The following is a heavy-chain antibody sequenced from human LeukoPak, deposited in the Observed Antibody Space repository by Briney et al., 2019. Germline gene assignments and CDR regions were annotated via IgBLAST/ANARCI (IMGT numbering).Heavy chain of an antibody. J-gene: IGHJ4*02. Sequence: GASVKVSCKVSGYTLTELSMHWVRQAPGEGLEWMGGFDPEDGETIYAQKFQGRVTMTEDTSTDTAYMELSSLRSEDTAVYYCATSLGLYGSGSYFDCWGQGTLVTVSS. V-gene: IGHV1-24*01. CDR3: ATSLGLYGSGSYFDC. D-gene: IGHD3-10*01. CDR2: FDPEDGET. CDR1: GYTLTELS.